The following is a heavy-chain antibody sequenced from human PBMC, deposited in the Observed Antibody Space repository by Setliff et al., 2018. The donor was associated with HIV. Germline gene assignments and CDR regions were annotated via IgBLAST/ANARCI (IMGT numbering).Heavy chain of an antibody. Sequence: ASVKVSCKASGYTFTSHGISWVRQAPGQGLEWMGWISAYNGNTNYVQKLQGRVTMTTDTSTTTAYMEPRSLTSDDTAVYYCARDSLRLPKYTTSWEYFDSWGQGTLVTVSS. CDR3: ARDSLRLPKYTTSWEYFDS. CDR1: GYTFTSHG. D-gene: IGHD6-6*01. CDR2: ISAYNGNT. V-gene: IGHV1-18*01. J-gene: IGHJ4*02.